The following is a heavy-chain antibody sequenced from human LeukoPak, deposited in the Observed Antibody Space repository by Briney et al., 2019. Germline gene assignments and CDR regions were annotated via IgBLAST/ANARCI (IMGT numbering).Heavy chain of an antibody. Sequence: SETLSLTCTVSDGSITRSSYYWGWIRQTPGEGLDWIGSIYYTGIAYYNPSLQGRVTMSVDTSKNQFSLKLNSVTVADTAVHYCARLRVTTGFDYWDQGIPVTVSS. CDR1: DGSITRSSYY. CDR2: IYYTGIA. D-gene: IGHD2-21*02. V-gene: IGHV4-39*01. CDR3: ARLRVTTGFDY. J-gene: IGHJ4*02.